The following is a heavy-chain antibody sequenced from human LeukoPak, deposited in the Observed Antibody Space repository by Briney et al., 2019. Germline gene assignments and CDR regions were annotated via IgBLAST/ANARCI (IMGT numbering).Heavy chain of an antibody. CDR3: ATYIAAAGAFDY. V-gene: IGHV1-24*01. CDR2: FDPEDGET. Sequence: GASVKVSCKASGYTFTGYYMHWVRQAPGKGLEWMGGFDPEDGETIYAQKFQGRVTMTEDTSTDTAYMELSSLRSEDTAVYYCATYIAAAGAFDYWGQGTLVTVSS. J-gene: IGHJ4*02. CDR1: GYTFTGYY. D-gene: IGHD6-13*01.